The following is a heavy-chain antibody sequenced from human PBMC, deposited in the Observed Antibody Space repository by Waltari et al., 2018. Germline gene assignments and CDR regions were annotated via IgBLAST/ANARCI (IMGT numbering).Heavy chain of an antibody. J-gene: IGHJ4*02. CDR1: GFTFGDYA. Sequence: EVQLVESGGGLVQPGRSLRLSCTASGFTFGDYAMSWVRQAPGKGLEWVGFIRSKTYGGTTEYAASVKGRFTISRDDSKSIAYLQMNSLKTEDTAVYYCTRAWNHFDYWGQGTLVTVSS. V-gene: IGHV3-49*04. CDR2: IRSKTYGGTT. D-gene: IGHD1-1*01. CDR3: TRAWNHFDY.